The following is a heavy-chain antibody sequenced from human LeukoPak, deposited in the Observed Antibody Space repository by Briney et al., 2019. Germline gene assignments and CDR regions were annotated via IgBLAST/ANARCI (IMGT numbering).Heavy chain of an antibody. CDR3: ARDGDIVVVPAAFEGYFDY. Sequence: PGGSLRLSCAASGFTFSSHWMSWVRQAPGKGLEWVANIKQDGSDEYYMDSVKGRFTISRDNAKNSLYMQMNSLRAEDTAVYYCARDGDIVVVPAAFEGYFDYWGQGTLVTVSS. CDR2: IKQDGSDE. D-gene: IGHD2-2*01. CDR1: GFTFSSHW. V-gene: IGHV3-7*01. J-gene: IGHJ4*02.